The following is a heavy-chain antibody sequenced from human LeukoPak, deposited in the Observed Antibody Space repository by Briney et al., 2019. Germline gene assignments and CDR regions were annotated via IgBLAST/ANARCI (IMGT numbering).Heavy chain of an antibody. V-gene: IGHV4-59*01. J-gene: IGHJ5*02. D-gene: IGHD6-13*01. CDR3: AGLGYSSISNWFDP. CDR1: GGSISSYY. Sequence: PSETLSLTCTVSGGSISSYYWSWIRQPPGKGLEWIGYIYYSGSTNYNPSLKSRVTISVDTSKNQFSLKLSSVTAADTAVYYCAGLGYSSISNWFDPWGQGTLVTVSS. CDR2: IYYSGST.